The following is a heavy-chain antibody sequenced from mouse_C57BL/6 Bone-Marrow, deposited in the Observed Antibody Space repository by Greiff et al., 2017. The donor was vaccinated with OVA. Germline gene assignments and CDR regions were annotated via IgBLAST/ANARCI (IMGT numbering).Heavy chain of an antibody. CDR2: IDPSDSYT. V-gene: IGHV1-69*01. J-gene: IGHJ4*01. CDR1: GYTFTSYW. CDR3: ATAQASYYYAMDY. D-gene: IGHD3-2*02. Sequence: QVQLQQPGAELVMPGASVKLSCKASGYTFTSYWMHWVKQRPGQGLEWIGEIDPSDSYTNYNQKFKGKSTLTVDKSSSTAYMQLSSLTSEDSAVYYCATAQASYYYAMDYWGQGTSVTVSS.